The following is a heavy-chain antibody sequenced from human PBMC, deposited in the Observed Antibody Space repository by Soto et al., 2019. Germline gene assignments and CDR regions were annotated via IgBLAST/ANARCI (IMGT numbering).Heavy chain of an antibody. V-gene: IGHV3-23*01. D-gene: IGHD1-26*01. Sequence: GSLRLSCAASGFTFSSYAISWVRPAPGKGLEWVSAISGSGGSTYYADSVKGRFTISRDNSKNTLYLQMNSLRAEDTAVYYCATSGSYYVLFGYWGQGTLVTVSS. J-gene: IGHJ4*02. CDR2: ISGSGGST. CDR1: GFTFSSYA. CDR3: ATSGSYYVLFGY.